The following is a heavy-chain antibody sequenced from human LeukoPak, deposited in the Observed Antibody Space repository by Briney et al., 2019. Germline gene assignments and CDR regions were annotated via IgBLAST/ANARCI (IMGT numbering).Heavy chain of an antibody. V-gene: IGHV4-39*07. D-gene: IGHD3-3*01. J-gene: IGHJ4*02. Sequence: PSETLSLTCTVSGGSISSSSYSWGWIRQPPGKGLEWIGSIYYSGSTYYNPSLKSRVTISVDTSKNQFSLKLSSVTAADTAVYYCARDRDFWSGYSDYWGQGTLVTVSS. CDR2: IYYSGST. CDR3: ARDRDFWSGYSDY. CDR1: GGSISSSSYS.